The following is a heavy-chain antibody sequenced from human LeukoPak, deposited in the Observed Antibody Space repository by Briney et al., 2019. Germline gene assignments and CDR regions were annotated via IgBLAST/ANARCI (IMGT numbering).Heavy chain of an antibody. CDR1: GGSMSSYY. Sequence: PSETLSLTCSVSGGSMSSYYWSWIRQPPGKGLEWIGYIYYSGGAIYNPSPKSRVTMSVDTSKNQFSLMLTSVTAADTAVYYCARDQGGVGWFDPWGQGTLVTVSS. CDR3: ARDQGGVGWFDP. J-gene: IGHJ5*02. CDR2: IYYSGGA. D-gene: IGHD1-26*01. V-gene: IGHV4-59*01.